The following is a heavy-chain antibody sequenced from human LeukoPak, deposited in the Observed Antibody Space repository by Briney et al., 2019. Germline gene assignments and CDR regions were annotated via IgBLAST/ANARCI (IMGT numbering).Heavy chain of an antibody. CDR1: GGSISSSSYY. V-gene: IGHV4-39*01. J-gene: IGHJ6*02. CDR2: IYYSGST. D-gene: IGHD3-10*01. Sequence: SETLSLTCTVSGGSISSSSYYWGWIRQPPGKGLEWIGSIYYSGSTYYNPSLKSRVTISVDTSKNQFSLKLSSVTAADTAVYYCARGVARRSGSYPTGNYYYGMDVWGQGTTVTVSS. CDR3: ARGVARRSGSYPTGNYYYGMDV.